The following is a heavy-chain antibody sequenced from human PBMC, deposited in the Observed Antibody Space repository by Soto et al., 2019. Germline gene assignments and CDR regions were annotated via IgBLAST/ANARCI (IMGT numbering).Heavy chain of an antibody. CDR3: AKDRCIAAAGTSSCY. V-gene: IGHV3-23*01. D-gene: IGHD6-13*01. CDR1: GFTFSSYA. CDR2: ISGSGGST. Sequence: GGSLRLSCAASGFTFSSYAMSWVRQAPGKGLEWVSAISGSGGSTYYADSVKGRFTISRDNSKNTLYLQMNSLRAEDTALYYCAKDRCIAAAGTSSCYWGQGTLVTVSS. J-gene: IGHJ4*02.